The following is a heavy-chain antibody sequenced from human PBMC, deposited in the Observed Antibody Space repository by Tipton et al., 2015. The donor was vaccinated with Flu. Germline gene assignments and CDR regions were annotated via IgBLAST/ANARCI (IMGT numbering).Heavy chain of an antibody. V-gene: IGHV3-30*03. CDR1: GFTFSSYG. CDR2: ISYDGSNK. J-gene: IGHJ3*02. CDR3: ARADSCGYSFYFDI. Sequence: SLRLSCAASGFTFSSYGMHWVRQAPGKGLEWVAVISYDGSNKYYADSVKGRFTISRDNSKNTLYLQMNSLRAEDTAVYYCARADSCGYSFYFDISAQGSMVAVS. D-gene: IGHD3-22*01.